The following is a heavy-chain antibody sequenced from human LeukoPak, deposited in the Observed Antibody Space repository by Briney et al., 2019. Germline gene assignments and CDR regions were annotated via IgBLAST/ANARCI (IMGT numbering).Heavy chain of an antibody. CDR2: IYSGGSI. CDR3: ARPPYGGVDY. V-gene: IGHV3-66*04. Sequence: GGSLRLSCAASGLTVSSYMSWVRQAPGKGLGWVSVIYSGGSIYYAESVKGRFTISRDKSKNTLYLQMNSLRAEDTAVYYCARPPYGGVDYWGQGTLVTVSS. J-gene: IGHJ4*02. D-gene: IGHD4-23*01. CDR1: GLTVSSY.